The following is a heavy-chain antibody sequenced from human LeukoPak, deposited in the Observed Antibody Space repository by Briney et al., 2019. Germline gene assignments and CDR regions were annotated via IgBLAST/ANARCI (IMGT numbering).Heavy chain of an antibody. Sequence: SETLSLTCTVSGGSISSYYWSWIRQPPGKGLEWIGYVYYSGSTNYNPSLKSRVTISVDTSKNQFSLKLSSVTAADTAVYYCARVAAGTLAYYYMDVWGKGTTVTVSS. CDR1: GGSISSYY. D-gene: IGHD6-13*01. J-gene: IGHJ6*03. CDR2: VYYSGST. V-gene: IGHV4-59*01. CDR3: ARVAAGTLAYYYMDV.